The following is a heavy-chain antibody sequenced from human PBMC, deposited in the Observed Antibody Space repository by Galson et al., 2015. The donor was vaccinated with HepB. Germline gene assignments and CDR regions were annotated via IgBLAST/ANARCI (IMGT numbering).Heavy chain of an antibody. CDR1: GFTFSAYN. Sequence: SLRLSCAASGFTFSAYNMNWVRQAPGKGLEWVSYISSSTYITYYADSVKGRFTISRDNAKNSLYLQMNSLRAEDTAVYYCARDGHAPLDIWSQGTMVTVSS. V-gene: IGHV3-48*01. CDR2: ISSSTYIT. J-gene: IGHJ3*02. CDR3: ARDGHAPLDI.